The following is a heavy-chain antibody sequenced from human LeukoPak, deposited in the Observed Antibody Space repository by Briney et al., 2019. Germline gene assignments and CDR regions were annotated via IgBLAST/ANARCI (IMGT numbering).Heavy chain of an antibody. D-gene: IGHD3-22*01. J-gene: IGHJ3*02. CDR2: IHSGDADT. CDR1: GYSFSTYW. V-gene: IGHV5-51*01. Sequence: GESLKTSCKGSGYSFSTYWIGWVRPMPGKGLEWMGIIHSGDADTTYSPSFQGQVTISVDKSSTTAYLQWSSLKASDTAMYYCARRRDDTSAFQYDAFDIWGPGTMVTVSS. CDR3: ARRRDDTSAFQYDAFDI.